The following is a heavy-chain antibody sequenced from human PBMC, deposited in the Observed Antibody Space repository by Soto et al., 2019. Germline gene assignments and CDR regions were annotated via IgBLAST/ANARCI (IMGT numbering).Heavy chain of an antibody. Sequence: ASVKVSCKASGYTFTSYDINWVRQATGQGLAWMGWMNPNSGNTGYAQKFQGRVTMTRNTSISTAYMELNSLRSEDTAVYYCARGIDTAMVSVADHYYYYMDVWGKGTTVTVSS. J-gene: IGHJ6*03. CDR3: ARGIDTAMVSVADHYYYYMDV. D-gene: IGHD5-18*01. V-gene: IGHV1-8*01. CDR1: GYTFTSYD. CDR2: MNPNSGNT.